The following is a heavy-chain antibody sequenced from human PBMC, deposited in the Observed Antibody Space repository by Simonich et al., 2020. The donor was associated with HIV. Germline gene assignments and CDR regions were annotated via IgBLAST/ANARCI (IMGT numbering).Heavy chain of an antibody. CDR3: ARGFYQRLYYFDY. Sequence: QVQLQQWGAGLLKPSETLSLTCAVYGGSFSGYYWSWNRQPPGKGLGWIGEINHSERTNSHPSRKSRVTISVDTSKNQFSLKLSSVTAADTAVYYCARGFYQRLYYFDYWGQGTLVTVSS. J-gene: IGHJ4*02. CDR2: INHSERT. V-gene: IGHV4-34*01. D-gene: IGHD2-2*01. CDR1: GGSFSGYY.